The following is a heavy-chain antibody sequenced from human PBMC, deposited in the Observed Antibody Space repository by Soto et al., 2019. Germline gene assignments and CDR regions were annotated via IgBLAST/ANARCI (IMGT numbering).Heavy chain of an antibody. J-gene: IGHJ4*02. CDR3: ARIPYVPAYFDY. D-gene: IGHD3-16*01. V-gene: IGHV3-7*01. Sequence: GGSLRLSCAASGFTFSSYWMSWVRQAPGKGLEWVANIKQEGSEKYYVDSLKGRFSISRDNAKNSLYLQMNSLRVEDTAVYYCARIPYVPAYFDYWGQGILVTVSS. CDR1: GFTFSSYW. CDR2: IKQEGSEK.